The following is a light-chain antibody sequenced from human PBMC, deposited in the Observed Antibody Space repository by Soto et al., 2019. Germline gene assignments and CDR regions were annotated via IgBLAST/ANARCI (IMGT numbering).Light chain of an antibody. CDR1: QPISSW. V-gene: IGKV1-12*01. J-gene: IGKJ1*01. CDR2: PAS. Sequence: DIHRTQSPATLSASVGDSVSVTCLASQPISSWLAWYQQVPGQAPYLLIYPASTLQSGVPSRFSGSGSGTDFTLTINSLQPEDFATYYCQQGYNFPRAFGQGTKVDIK. CDR3: QQGYNFPRA.